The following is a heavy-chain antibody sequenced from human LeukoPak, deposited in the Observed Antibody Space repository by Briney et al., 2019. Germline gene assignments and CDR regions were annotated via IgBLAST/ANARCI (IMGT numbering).Heavy chain of an antibody. CDR1: GGSISSGSYS. CDR3: ARYSSTWPYWYFDL. V-gene: IGHV4-30-2*01. D-gene: IGHD6-13*01. J-gene: IGHJ2*01. CDR2: IYHSGST. Sequence: SQTLSLTCAVSGGSISSGSYSWGWIRQPPGKGLEWIGYIYHSGSTYYNPSLKSRVTISVDRSKNQFPLKLTSVTAADTAIYYCARYSSTWPYWYFDLWGRGTLVTVSS.